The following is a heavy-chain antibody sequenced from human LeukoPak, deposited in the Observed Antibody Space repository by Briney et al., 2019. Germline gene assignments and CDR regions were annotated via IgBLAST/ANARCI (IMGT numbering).Heavy chain of an antibody. J-gene: IGHJ4*02. V-gene: IGHV3-33*01. CDR1: GFTFSSYG. CDR3: ARDLIDILTGYGPGFDY. CDR2: IWYDGSNK. Sequence: GRSLRLSCAASGFTFSSYGMHWVRQAPGKGLQWVAVIWYDGSNKYYADSVKGRFTISRDNSKNTLYLQMNSLRAEDTAVYYCARDLIDILTGYGPGFDYWGQGTLVTVSS. D-gene: IGHD3-9*01.